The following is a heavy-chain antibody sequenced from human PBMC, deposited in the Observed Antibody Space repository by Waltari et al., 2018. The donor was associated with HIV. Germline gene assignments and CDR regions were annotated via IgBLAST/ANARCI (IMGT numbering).Heavy chain of an antibody. J-gene: IGHJ6*02. CDR2: IIPIFGTA. V-gene: IGHV1-69*01. D-gene: IGHD3-16*02. Sequence: QVQLVQSGAEMKKPGSSVKVSCKASGGTFSSYAFSWVRQAPGRGLEWMGGIIPIFGTANYTQKFQGIVTITADESTGTLYMELSSLRSEDTAVYFCARGSPIDHYFGMDVWGQGTTVTVSS. CDR3: ARGSPIDHYFGMDV. CDR1: GGTFSSYA.